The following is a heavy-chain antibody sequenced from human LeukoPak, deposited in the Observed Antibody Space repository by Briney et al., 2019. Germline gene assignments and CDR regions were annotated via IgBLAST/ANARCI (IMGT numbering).Heavy chain of an antibody. D-gene: IGHD6-19*01. J-gene: IGHJ4*02. CDR3: ARGSALSPLYSSGWSGCDY. V-gene: IGHV3-64*01. CDR1: GFTFSSYA. Sequence: GGTLRLSCAASGFTFSSYAMHWVRQAPGKGLEYVSAISSNGGGTYYANSVKGRFTISRDNSKNTLYPQMGSLRAEDMAVYYCARGSALSPLYSSGWSGCDYWGQGTLVTVSS. CDR2: ISSNGGGT.